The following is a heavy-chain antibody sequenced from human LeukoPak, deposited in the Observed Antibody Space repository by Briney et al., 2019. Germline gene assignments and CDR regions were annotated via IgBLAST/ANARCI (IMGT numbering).Heavy chain of an antibody. J-gene: IGHJ3*02. D-gene: IGHD5-24*01. CDR3: ARQSRDGYNFDAFDI. V-gene: IGHV4-39*01. Sequence: PSETLSLTCTVSGGSISSSSYYWGWIRQPPGKGLEWIGSIYYSGSTYYNPSLKSRVTISVDTSKNQFSLKLSSVTAADTAVYYCARQSRDGYNFDAFDIWGHGTMVTVSS. CDR1: GGSISSSSYY. CDR2: IYYSGST.